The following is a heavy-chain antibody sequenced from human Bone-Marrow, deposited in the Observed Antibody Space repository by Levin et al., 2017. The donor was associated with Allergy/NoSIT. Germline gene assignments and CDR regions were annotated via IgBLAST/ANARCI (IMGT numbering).Heavy chain of an antibody. CDR2: ISSSSSYI. J-gene: IGHJ6*02. D-gene: IGHD3-16*01. CDR1: GFTFSSYS. Sequence: GGSLRLSCAASGFTFSSYSMNWVRQAPGKGLEWVSSISSSSSYIYYADSVKGRFTISRDNAKNSLYLQMNSLRAEDTAVYYCAAGVQAWGSTPRAPRNYYYYYGMDVWGQGTTVTVSS. CDR3: AAGVQAWGSTPRAPRNYYYYYGMDV. V-gene: IGHV3-21*01.